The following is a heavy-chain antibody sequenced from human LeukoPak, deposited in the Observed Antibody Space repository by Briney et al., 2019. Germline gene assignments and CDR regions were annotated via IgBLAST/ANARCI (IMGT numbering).Heavy chain of an antibody. CDR3: AASLRGYSYGGSCHY. D-gene: IGHD5-18*01. CDR1: GFTFSSYY. CDR2: ISGSGNYT. Sequence: PGGSLRLSCAASGFTFSSYYMNWVRQAPGKGLEWVSSISGSGNYTYYADSLKGRFTISRDNAKNSLYLQMNSLRAEDTAVYYCAASLRGYSYGGSCHYWGQGTLVTVSS. V-gene: IGHV3-21*01. J-gene: IGHJ4*02.